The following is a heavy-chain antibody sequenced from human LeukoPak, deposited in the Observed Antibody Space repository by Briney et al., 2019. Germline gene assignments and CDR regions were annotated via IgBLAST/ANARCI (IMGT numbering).Heavy chain of an antibody. J-gene: IGHJ4*02. V-gene: IGHV4-34*01. D-gene: IGHD3-3*01. CDR2: INHSGST. CDR1: GGSFSGYY. Sequence: SETLSLTCAASGGSFSGYYWSWIRQPPGKGLEWIGEINHSGSTNYNPSLKSRVTISVDTSKNQFSLKLSSVTAADTAVYYCARMRNVLRFLEWLPYIDYWGQGTLVTVSS. CDR3: ARMRNVLRFLEWLPYIDY.